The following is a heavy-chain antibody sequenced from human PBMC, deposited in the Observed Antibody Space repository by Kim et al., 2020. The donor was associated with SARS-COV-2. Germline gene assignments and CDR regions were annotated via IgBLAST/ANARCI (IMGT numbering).Heavy chain of an antibody. Sequence: GGSLRLSCAASGFTFRSYAMTWVRQAPGKGLEWVSGITGSGGGSYYADSVKGRFTISRDNSKNTLYLQMNSLRAEDTAVYYCAKGTKLWFGDLLSYYYYYDMDVWGQGTTVTVSS. D-gene: IGHD3-10*01. J-gene: IGHJ6*02. CDR2: ITGSGGGS. V-gene: IGHV3-23*01. CDR1: GFTFRSYA. CDR3: AKGTKLWFGDLLSYYYYYDMDV.